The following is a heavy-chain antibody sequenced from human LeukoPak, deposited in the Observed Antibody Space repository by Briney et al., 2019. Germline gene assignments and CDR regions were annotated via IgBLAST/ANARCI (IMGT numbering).Heavy chain of an antibody. V-gene: IGHV4-59*01. CDR1: GASISSSY. J-gene: IGHJ2*01. CDR3: ARVVNWGLRYFDL. CDR2: IYPSGTT. Sequence: PSETLSLTCTVSGASISSSYWSWIRQPPGMGLEWIGYIYPSGTTNYSPSLKSRVTISVDTSKNQFSLKLTSVTAADTAVYYCARVVNWGLRYFDLWGRGTLVTVSS. D-gene: IGHD7-27*01.